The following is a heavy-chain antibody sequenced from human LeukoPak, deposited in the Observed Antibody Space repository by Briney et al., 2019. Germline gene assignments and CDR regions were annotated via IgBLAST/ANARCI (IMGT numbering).Heavy chain of an antibody. Sequence: GGTLRLSCAASGYTFNNYWMSWVRQVPGKGLQWVANIKQDASAKFYVDSVKGRFNISRDNTKNSLYLRMNSLRVEDTAVYYCARGDFSDYGDYVDAFDIWGQGTMVNFSS. V-gene: IGHV3-7*01. J-gene: IGHJ3*02. CDR1: GYTFNNYW. CDR2: IKQDASAK. CDR3: ARGDFSDYGDYVDAFDI. D-gene: IGHD4-17*01.